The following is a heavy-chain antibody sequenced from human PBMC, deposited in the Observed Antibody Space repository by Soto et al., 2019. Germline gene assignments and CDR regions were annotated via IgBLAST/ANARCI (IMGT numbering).Heavy chain of an antibody. CDR1: GFTFSNYD. J-gene: IGHJ4*02. CDR2: ISSSSSYT. D-gene: IGHD3-10*01. V-gene: IGHV3-11*06. CDR3: ARVRYYGSGSYLDY. Sequence: GGSLRLSCAASGFTFSNYDMSWIRQAPGKGLEWVSYISSSSSYTNYADSVKGRFTISRDNAKNSLYLQMNSLRAEDTAVYYCARVRYYGSGSYLDYWGQGTLVTVSS.